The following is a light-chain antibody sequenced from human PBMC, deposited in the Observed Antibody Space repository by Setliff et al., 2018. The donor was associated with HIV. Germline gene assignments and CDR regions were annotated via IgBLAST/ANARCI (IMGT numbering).Light chain of an antibody. V-gene: IGLV2-8*01. Sequence: ALTQPPSASGSPGQSVTISCTGTSSDVGGYNYVSWYQQHPGKAPKVMMYEVSKRPSGVPDRFSGSKSGNTASLTVSGLQAEDEADYYCSSYAGSNNYVFGTGTKVTVL. CDR1: SSDVGGYNY. CDR3: SSYAGSNNYV. CDR2: EVS. J-gene: IGLJ1*01.